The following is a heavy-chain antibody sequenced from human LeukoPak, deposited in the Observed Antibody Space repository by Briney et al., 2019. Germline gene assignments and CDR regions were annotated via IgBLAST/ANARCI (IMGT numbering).Heavy chain of an antibody. D-gene: IGHD1-26*01. V-gene: IGHV3-15*01. CDR1: GFTFSNAW. CDR2: IQSKPDGGAI. Sequence: GGSLRLSCAASGFTFSNAWMSWVRQAPGKGLEWVSRIQSKPDGGAIDYAAPVKGRFIISRDDSKDMLYLQMNSLKTEDTGVYYCTRDKLELRQFDYWGQGTLVTVSS. CDR3: TRDKLELRQFDY. J-gene: IGHJ4*02.